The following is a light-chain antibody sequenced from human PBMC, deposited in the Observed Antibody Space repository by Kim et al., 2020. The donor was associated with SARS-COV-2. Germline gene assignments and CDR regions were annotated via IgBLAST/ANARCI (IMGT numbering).Light chain of an antibody. J-gene: IGLJ1*01. CDR2: KVI. CDR1: GSDVEGENC. Sequence: PGQSVTIACTGDGSDVEGENCDSWYQRHAARPPNLMINKVIKRPSGISNRFSGSRSANTASLTIAGLQAEDESEYYCCSYADKYVFGAGTKVTVL. CDR3: CSYADKYV. V-gene: IGLV2-23*02.